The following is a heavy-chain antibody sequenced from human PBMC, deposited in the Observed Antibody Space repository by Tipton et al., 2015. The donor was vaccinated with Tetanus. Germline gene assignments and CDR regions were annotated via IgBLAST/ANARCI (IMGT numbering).Heavy chain of an antibody. CDR3: IRLVEFSRGY. D-gene: IGHD3-9*01. J-gene: IGHJ4*02. CDR1: GFTFSSHA. Sequence: SLRLSCAASGFTFSSHAMSWVRQAPGKGLECVSGISGSGGSTYYAYSVKGRFTISRDNSKNTLYLQMNSLRAEDTAVYYCIRLVEFSRGYWGQGTLVTVSS. V-gene: IGHV3-23*01. CDR2: ISGSGGST.